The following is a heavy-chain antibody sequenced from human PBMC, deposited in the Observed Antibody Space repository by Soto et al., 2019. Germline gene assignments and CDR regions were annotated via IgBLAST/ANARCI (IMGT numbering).Heavy chain of an antibody. J-gene: IGHJ4*02. V-gene: IGHV4-30-4*01. CDR2: IYYSGST. CDR1: GGAINSGDYY. Sequence: SETLSLSCIVSGGAINSGDYYWSWIRQPPGKGLEWIGYIYYSGSTYYNPSLKSRLTISVDTSKNQFSMKLSSVTAADTAVYYCQRHRRWFYFDYWPQAILVTVS. D-gene: IGHD3-10*01. CDR3: QRHRRWFYFDY.